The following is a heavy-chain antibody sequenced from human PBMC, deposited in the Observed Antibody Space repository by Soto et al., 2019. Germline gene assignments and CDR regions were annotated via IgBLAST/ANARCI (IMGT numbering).Heavy chain of an antibody. Sequence: QVQLVQSGAEVKKPGASVRVSCKASGYTFTSYGISWVRQAPGQGLEWMGWISAYNGNTNYAQKLQGRVTMTTDTSTSTAYMEMRSLRSDDTAVYYCARAPGYCISTSCSPTPNWFDPWGQGTLVTVSS. CDR2: ISAYNGNT. V-gene: IGHV1-18*01. CDR1: GYTFTSYG. D-gene: IGHD2-2*01. J-gene: IGHJ5*02. CDR3: ARAPGYCISTSCSPTPNWFDP.